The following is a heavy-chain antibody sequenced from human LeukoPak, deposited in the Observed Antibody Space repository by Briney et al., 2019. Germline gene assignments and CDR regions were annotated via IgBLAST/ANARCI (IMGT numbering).Heavy chain of an antibody. Sequence: PSETLSLTCAVYGGSFSGYYWSWIRQPPGKGLEWIGEINHSGSTNYNPSLKSRVTISVDTSRNQFSLKLSSVTAADTAVYYCARRGSMCLYRWGQGTLVTVSS. CDR3: ARRGSMCLYR. V-gene: IGHV4-34*01. D-gene: IGHD3-16*01. J-gene: IGHJ4*02. CDR2: INHSGST. CDR1: GGSFSGYY.